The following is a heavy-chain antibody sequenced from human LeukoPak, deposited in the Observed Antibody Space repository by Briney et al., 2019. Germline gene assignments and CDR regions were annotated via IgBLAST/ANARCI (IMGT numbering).Heavy chain of an antibody. D-gene: IGHD1-26*01. CDR2: ISYDGSNK. Sequence: PGGSLRLSCAASGFTFSSYAMHWVRQAPGKGLEWVAVISYDGSNKYYADSVKGRFTISRDNSKNTLYLQMNSLRAEDTAVYYCARDRSWEGDFDYWGQGTLVTVSS. V-gene: IGHV3-30*04. CDR3: ARDRSWEGDFDY. CDR1: GFTFSSYA. J-gene: IGHJ4*02.